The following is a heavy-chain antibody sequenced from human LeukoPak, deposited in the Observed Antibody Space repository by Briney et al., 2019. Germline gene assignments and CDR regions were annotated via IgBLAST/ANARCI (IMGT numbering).Heavy chain of an antibody. D-gene: IGHD6-25*01. V-gene: IGHV3-74*01. CDR1: GFTFSSYW. CDR2: IRGDGTST. J-gene: IGHJ3*02. CDR3: ARVGGVSGRAFDM. Sequence: PGGSLRLSCAASGFTFSSYWMHWVRQDPGKGLVWVSYIRGDGTSTSYADSVKGRFTISRDNAKNTLNLQMNSLRVEDTAVYYCARVGGVSGRAFDMWGQGTMVTVSS.